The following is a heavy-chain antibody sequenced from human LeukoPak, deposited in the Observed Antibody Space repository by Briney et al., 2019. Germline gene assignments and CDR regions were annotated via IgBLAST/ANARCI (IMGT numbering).Heavy chain of an antibody. CDR2: MNPNSGNT. V-gene: IGHV1-8*01. CDR1: GYTFTSYD. D-gene: IGHD5-18*01. CDR3: ATSGYSYGSYYYYYYMDV. Sequence: WASVKVSCTASGYTFTSYDINWVRQATGQGLEWMGWMNPNSGNTGYAEKFQGRVTMTRNTSITTAYMELSSLRSEDTAVYYCATSGYSYGSYYYYYYMDVWGKGTTVTISS. J-gene: IGHJ6*03.